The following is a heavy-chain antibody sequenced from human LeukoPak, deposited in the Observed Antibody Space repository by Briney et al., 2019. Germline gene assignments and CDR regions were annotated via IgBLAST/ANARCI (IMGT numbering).Heavy chain of an antibody. Sequence: GGSLRLSCAASGFTFSSHSMNWVRQAPGKGLERVSFISSRSSYIHYADSVKGRFTISRDNAKNSLYLQMNSLRAEDTAVYYCARVVYSGYDSNYYYDMDVWGKGTTVTVSS. CDR1: GFTFSSHS. CDR3: ARVVYSGYDSNYYYDMDV. V-gene: IGHV3-21*01. D-gene: IGHD5-12*01. J-gene: IGHJ6*03. CDR2: ISSRSSYI.